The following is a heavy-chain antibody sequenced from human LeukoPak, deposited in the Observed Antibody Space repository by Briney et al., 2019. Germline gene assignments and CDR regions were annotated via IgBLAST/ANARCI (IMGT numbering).Heavy chain of an antibody. CDR3: ARRIAAAGTASYYFDY. J-gene: IGHJ4*02. Sequence: GASLQISCKGSGYIFTSYWIGWVRQMPGKGLEWMGIIYPGDSDTRYSPSFQGQVTISADKSISTAYLQWSSLKASDTAMYYCARRIAAAGTASYYFDYWGQGTLVTVSS. CDR1: GYIFTSYW. CDR2: IYPGDSDT. D-gene: IGHD6-13*01. V-gene: IGHV5-51*01.